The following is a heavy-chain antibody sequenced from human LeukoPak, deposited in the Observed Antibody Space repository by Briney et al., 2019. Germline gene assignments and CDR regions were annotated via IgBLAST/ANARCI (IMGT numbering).Heavy chain of an antibody. CDR3: ASLNRADCSSTSCHTHY. D-gene: IGHD2-2*01. CDR1: GLTISSYS. V-gene: IGHV3-21*01. J-gene: IGHJ4*02. Sequence: GGSLRLSCAASGLTISSYSMNWVRQAPGKGLEWVSSISSSSSYIYYADSVKGRFTISRDNAKNSLYLQMNSLRAEDTALYYCASLNRADCSSTSCHTHYWGQGTLVTVSS. CDR2: ISSSSSYI.